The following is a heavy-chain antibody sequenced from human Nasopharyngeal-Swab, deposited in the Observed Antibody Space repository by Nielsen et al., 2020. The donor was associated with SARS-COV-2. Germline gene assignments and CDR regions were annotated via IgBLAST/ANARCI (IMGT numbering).Heavy chain of an antibody. CDR3: ARDSYRDAFDI. J-gene: IGHJ3*02. CDR2: IYYSGST. V-gene: IGHV4-34*01. D-gene: IGHD2-15*01. Sequence: SETLSLTCAVYGGSFNGYYWGWIRQPPGKGLEWIGSIYYSGSTYYNPSLKSRVTISVDTSKNQFSLRLSSVTAADTAVYYCARDSYRDAFDIWGQGTMATVSS. CDR1: GGSFNGYY.